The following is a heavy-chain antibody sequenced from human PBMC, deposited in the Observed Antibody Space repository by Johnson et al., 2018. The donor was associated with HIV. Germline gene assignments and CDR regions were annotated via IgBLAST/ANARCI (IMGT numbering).Heavy chain of an antibody. CDR2: ISWNGGNT. CDR3: AREPVAGPGRNAFDI. V-gene: IGHV3-20*04. D-gene: IGHD6-19*01. J-gene: IGHJ3*02. Sequence: MQLVESGGGVVRPGGSLRLSCAASGFTFDDYGMSWVRQAPGKGLEWVSGISWNGGNTDYADSVKGRFTISRDNAKNSLYLQMNSLRAEDTALYFCAREPVAGPGRNAFDIWGQGTMVTVSS. CDR1: GFTFDDYG.